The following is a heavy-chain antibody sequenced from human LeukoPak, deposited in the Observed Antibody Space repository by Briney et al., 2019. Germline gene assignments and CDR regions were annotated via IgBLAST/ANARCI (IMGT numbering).Heavy chain of an antibody. CDR1: GDTFSSDA. CDR3: AGDPGTAMVEVDY. CDR2: IITILGIA. J-gene: IGHJ4*02. D-gene: IGHD5-18*01. V-gene: IGHV1-69*04. Sequence: SVKLSCECSGDTFSSDAISWVRLAHGQGLEWMGRIITILGIANYAQNFQGRVTITADKSTNTAYKELSSLTSDDAAVYYCAGDPGTAMVEVDYWGQGTLVTVSS.